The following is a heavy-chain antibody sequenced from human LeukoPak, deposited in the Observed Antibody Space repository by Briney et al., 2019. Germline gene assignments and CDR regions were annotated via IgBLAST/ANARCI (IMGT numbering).Heavy chain of an antibody. CDR2: INPGGGRK. V-gene: IGHV1-46*01. Sequence: ASVKVFCKASGYTFTNYYIHWVRQAPGQGLERMGIINPGGGRKNYAQKFQGRVSMTRDTSTSTVYMELSSLRSEDTAVYYCARGEYGFDIWGQGRMVTVSS. CDR1: GYTFTNYY. J-gene: IGHJ3*02. D-gene: IGHD3-10*01. CDR3: ARGEYGFDI.